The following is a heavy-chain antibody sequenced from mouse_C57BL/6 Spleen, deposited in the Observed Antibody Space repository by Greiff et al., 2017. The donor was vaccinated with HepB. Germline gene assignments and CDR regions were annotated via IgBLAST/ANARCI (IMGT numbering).Heavy chain of an antibody. D-gene: IGHD1-1*02. V-gene: IGHV5-17*01. CDR1: GFTFSDYG. Sequence: EVQWVESGGGLVKPGGSLKLSCAASGFTFSDYGMHWVRQAPEKGLEWVAYISSGSSTIYYADTVKGRCTMSRDNAKNTLFLQMTSLRSEDTAMYYCARRLFDYWGQGTTLTVAS. CDR3: ARRLFDY. CDR2: ISSGSSTI. J-gene: IGHJ2*01.